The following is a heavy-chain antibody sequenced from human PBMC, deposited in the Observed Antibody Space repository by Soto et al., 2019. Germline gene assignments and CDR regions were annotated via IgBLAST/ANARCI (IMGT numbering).Heavy chain of an antibody. CDR3: AKGQIYCTSASCYFLPRVDDP. CDR1: GFTFDDYA. V-gene: IGHV3-9*01. Sequence: DVQLVESGGGLVQPGRSLRLSCAASGFTFDDYAMHWVRQGPGKGLEWVSGISSNSGSVGYADSVQGRFIISRDNAQNSLYLQMNSLRPEDTAWYYGAKGQIYCTSASCYFLPRVDDPWGRGTLVTVSS. CDR2: ISSNSGSV. J-gene: IGHJ5*02. D-gene: IGHD2-2*01.